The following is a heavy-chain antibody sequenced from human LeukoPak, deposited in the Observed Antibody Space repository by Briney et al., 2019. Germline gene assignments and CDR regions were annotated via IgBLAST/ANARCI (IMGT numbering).Heavy chain of an antibody. J-gene: IGHJ4*02. CDR3: ARDSRRSYDF. Sequence: PGGSLRLSCAASGFTFSSYAMSWVRQAPGKGLEWVSAISGSGGSTYYADSVKGRFTISRDNSKNTLYLQMSSLRAEDTAIYYCARDSRRSYDFWGQGTLVTVSS. V-gene: IGHV3-23*01. CDR1: GFTFSSYA. D-gene: IGHD1-26*01. CDR2: ISGSGGST.